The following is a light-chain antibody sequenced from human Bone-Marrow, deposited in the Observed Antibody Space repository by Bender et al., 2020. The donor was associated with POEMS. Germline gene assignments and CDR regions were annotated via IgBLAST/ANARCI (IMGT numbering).Light chain of an antibody. CDR1: SGHSSFA. Sequence: QLVVTQSPSASASLGASVKLTCTLSSGHSSFAIAWHQQQPQKGPRYLMKLNSDGSHTKGDGIPDRFSGSSSGAERYLTISSLQSEDEADYYCQTWGTGIQVFGGGTKLTAL. CDR3: QTWGTGIQV. J-gene: IGLJ3*02. V-gene: IGLV4-69*01. CDR2: LNSDGSH.